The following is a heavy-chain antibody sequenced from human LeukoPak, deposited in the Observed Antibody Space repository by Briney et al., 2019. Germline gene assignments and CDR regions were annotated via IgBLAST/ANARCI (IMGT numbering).Heavy chain of an antibody. CDR1: GGFIGSYY. J-gene: IGHJ5*02. CDR2: IFYRGAT. Sequence: SETLSLTCIVSGGFIGSYYWNWIRQPPGKGLEWIGNIFYRGATNYNPSLKSRVTMSVDTSKNQFSLKLGSVTAADTAMYYCARARDWSAGSWFDPWGQGILVTVSS. D-gene: IGHD3/OR15-3a*01. V-gene: IGHV4-59*01. CDR3: ARARDWSAGSWFDP.